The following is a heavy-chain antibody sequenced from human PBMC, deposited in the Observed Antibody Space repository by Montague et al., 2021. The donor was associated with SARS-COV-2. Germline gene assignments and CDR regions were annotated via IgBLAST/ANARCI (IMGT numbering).Heavy chain of an antibody. Sequence: SLRLSCAASGFTFSGYWMHWVRQAPGKGLVWVSRINSDGGSTNYADSVKGRFTISRDNAKNTLYLQMNSLIAEDTAVYYCACRWGSSLDYWGQGTLVTVSS. J-gene: IGHJ4*02. V-gene: IGHV3-74*01. D-gene: IGHD6-13*01. CDR2: INSDGGST. CDR1: GFTFSGYW. CDR3: ACRWGSSLDY.